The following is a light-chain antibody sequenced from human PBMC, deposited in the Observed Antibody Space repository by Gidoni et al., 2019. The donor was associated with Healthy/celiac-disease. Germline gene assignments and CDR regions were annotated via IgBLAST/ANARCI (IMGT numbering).Light chain of an antibody. V-gene: IGLV7-46*01. J-gene: IGLJ3*02. Sequence: QAVVTQAPSLTVSPGGTVTLTCGSSTGAATSGHYPYWFQQKPGQAPRTRIYDTSNKHSWTPARFSGSLLGGKAALTLSGAQPEDEAEYYCLLSYSGARVFGGGTKLTVL. CDR1: TGAATSGHY. CDR2: DTS. CDR3: LLSYSGARV.